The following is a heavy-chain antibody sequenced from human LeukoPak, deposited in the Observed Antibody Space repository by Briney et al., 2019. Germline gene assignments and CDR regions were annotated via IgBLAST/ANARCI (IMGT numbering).Heavy chain of an antibody. J-gene: IGHJ4*02. CDR2: ISLAGQT. V-gene: IGHV4-4*02. D-gene: IGHD1-26*01. CDR3: SRESGPFCPFGY. Sequence: SGTLSLTCGVSGGSISGTNWWSWVRQPPGQGLEWIGEISLAGQTNYNPSLNGRVTMSLDKSSNQLSLHLTSVTAADTATYHCSRESGPFCPFGYWGQGTLVIVSS. CDR1: GGSISGTNW.